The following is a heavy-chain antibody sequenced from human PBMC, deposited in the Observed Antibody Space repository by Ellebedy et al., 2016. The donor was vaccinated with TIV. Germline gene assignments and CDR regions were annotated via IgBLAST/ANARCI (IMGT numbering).Heavy chain of an antibody. CDR1: GDTFSSSA. D-gene: IGHD3-22*01. V-gene: IGHV1-69*04. Sequence: AASVKVSCKASGDTFSSSAISWARQAPGQGLEYMGRIIPILEIVNYAQNFQGRVTITADRSTSTAYMELSSLRSEDTAIYYCTRGVMGKYYYESSGHPTSGAFDIWGQGTKVAVSS. CDR2: IIPILEIV. J-gene: IGHJ3*02. CDR3: TRGVMGKYYYESSGHPTSGAFDI.